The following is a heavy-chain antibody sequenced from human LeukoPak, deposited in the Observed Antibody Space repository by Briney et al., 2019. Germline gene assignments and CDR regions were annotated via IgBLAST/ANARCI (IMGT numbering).Heavy chain of an antibody. V-gene: IGHV1-8*03. CDR2: MNPNSGNT. CDR1: GYTFTSYD. J-gene: IGHJ6*03. CDR3: ARGFLERYYYYYYMDV. D-gene: IGHD3-3*01. Sequence: ASVKVSCKASGYTFTSYDINWVRQATGQGLEWMGWMNPNSGNTGYAQKFQGRVTITRNTSISTAYMELSSLRSEDTAVYYCARGFLERYYYYYYMDVWGKGTRSPSP.